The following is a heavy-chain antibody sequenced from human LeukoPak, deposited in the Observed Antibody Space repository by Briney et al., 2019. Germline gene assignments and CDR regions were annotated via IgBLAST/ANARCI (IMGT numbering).Heavy chain of an antibody. CDR1: GFTFSKYS. V-gene: IGHV3-21*01. CDR2: ISSSSSNI. Sequence: GGSLRLSCAASGFTFSKYSMNWVRQAPGKGLEWVSSISSSSSNIYYADSVKGRFTISRDNSKNTLYLQMNSLRPGDTAVYYCAKASPFGDYYDSTGYTSNFDYWGQGTLVTVSS. CDR3: AKASPFGDYYDSTGYTSNFDY. J-gene: IGHJ4*02. D-gene: IGHD3-22*01.